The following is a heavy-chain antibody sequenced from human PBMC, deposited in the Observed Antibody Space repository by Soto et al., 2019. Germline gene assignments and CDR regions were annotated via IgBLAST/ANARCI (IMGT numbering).Heavy chain of an antibody. Sequence: QVQLVQSGAEVKKPGASVKVSCKASGYTFTSYGISWVRQAPGQGLEWMGWISAYNGNTNYAQKLQGRVTMTTDTXTXRXXMELRSLRSDDTAVYYCARSLDIPWVVLVPAAIDYWGQGTLVTVSS. CDR1: GYTFTSYG. CDR2: ISAYNGNT. J-gene: IGHJ4*02. CDR3: ARSLDIPWVVLVPAAIDY. V-gene: IGHV1-18*01. D-gene: IGHD2-2*01.